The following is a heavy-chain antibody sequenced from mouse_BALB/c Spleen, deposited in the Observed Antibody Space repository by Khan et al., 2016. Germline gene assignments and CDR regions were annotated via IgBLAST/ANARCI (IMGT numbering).Heavy chain of an antibody. D-gene: IGHD2-4*01. CDR3: ARSPYDYDVGFAY. Sequence: LQLSGAELVKPGASVKLSCTASGFNIKDTYMHWVKQRPEQGLEWIGRIDRAKGKLKYDPHFQGKATITADTAANTAYLQLSSLTSEDTAVYYCARSPYDYDVGFAYWGQGTLVTVSA. CDR1: GFNIKDTY. CDR2: IDRAKGKL. J-gene: IGHJ3*01. V-gene: IGHV14-3*02.